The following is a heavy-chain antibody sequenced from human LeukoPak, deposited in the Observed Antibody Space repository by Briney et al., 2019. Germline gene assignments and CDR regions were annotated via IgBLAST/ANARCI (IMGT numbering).Heavy chain of an antibody. D-gene: IGHD3-16*01. CDR2: IYYSGST. Sequence: SETLSLTCTVSGGSISSSSYYWGWIRQPPGKGLEWIGSIYYSGSTYYIPSLKSRVTISVDTSKNQFSLKLSSVTAADTAVYYCARDMRSPYYYYYMDVWGKGTTVTVSS. CDR1: GGSISSSSYY. J-gene: IGHJ6*03. CDR3: ARDMRSPYYYYYMDV. V-gene: IGHV4-39*07.